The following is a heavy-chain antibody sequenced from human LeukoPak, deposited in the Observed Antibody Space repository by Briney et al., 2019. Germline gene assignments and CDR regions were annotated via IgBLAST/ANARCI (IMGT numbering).Heavy chain of an antibody. CDR3: AVTWGRSGGAFDI. V-gene: IGHV3-74*01. J-gene: IGHJ3*02. CDR1: GFIVSDHY. CDR2: INGDGSTT. Sequence: GGSLRLSCAASGFIVSDHYMGWVRQATGKGLVWVSRINGDGSTTAYADSVKGRFTISRDNAKNTLYLQMNSLRAEDTAVYYCAVTWGRSGGAFDIWGQGTMVTVSS. D-gene: IGHD2-15*01.